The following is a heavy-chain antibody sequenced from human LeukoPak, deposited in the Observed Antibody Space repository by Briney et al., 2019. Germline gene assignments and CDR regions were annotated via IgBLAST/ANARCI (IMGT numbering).Heavy chain of an antibody. Sequence: SQTLSLTCTVSGGSISSGGYYRSWIRQHPGKGLEWIGYIYHSGTTNYNPSLKSRVTISVGTSKSQFSLKLSSVTAADTAIYYCARNIVGPRQVDYWGQGTLVTVSS. J-gene: IGHJ4*02. CDR3: ARNIVGPRQVDY. CDR1: GGSISSGGYY. D-gene: IGHD1-26*01. CDR2: IYHSGTT. V-gene: IGHV4-61*08.